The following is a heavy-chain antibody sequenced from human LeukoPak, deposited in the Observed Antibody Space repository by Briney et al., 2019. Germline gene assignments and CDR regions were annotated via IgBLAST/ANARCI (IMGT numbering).Heavy chain of an antibody. CDR2: IYYTGST. CDR3: ARQPRGKGIQTSPFDY. Sequence: SETLSLTCTVSGGSISSTSYYWGWIRQPPGKGLEWVGSIYYTGSTYYNPSLKSRVTISVDTSKNQFSLKLSSVTAADTAVFYCARQPRGKGIQTSPFDYWGQGTLVTVSS. CDR1: GGSISSTSYY. D-gene: IGHD3-10*01. V-gene: IGHV4-39*01. J-gene: IGHJ4*02.